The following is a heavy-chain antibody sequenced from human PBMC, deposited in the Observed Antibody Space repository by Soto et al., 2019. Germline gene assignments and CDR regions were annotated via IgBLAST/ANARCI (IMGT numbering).Heavy chain of an antibody. D-gene: IGHD6-13*01. CDR2: INHSGST. J-gene: IGHJ4*02. V-gene: IGHV4-34*01. CDR3: ARTWYSSSWYFDY. Sequence: SETLSLTCAVYGGCFSGYYWSWIRQPPGKGLEWIGEINHSGSTNYNPSLKSRVTISVDTSKNQFSLKLSSVTAADTAVYYCARTWYSSSWYFDYWGQGTLVTVSS. CDR1: GGCFSGYY.